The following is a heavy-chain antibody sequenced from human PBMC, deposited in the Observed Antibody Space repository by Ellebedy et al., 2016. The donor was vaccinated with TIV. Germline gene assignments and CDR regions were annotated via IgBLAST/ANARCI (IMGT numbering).Heavy chain of an antibody. CDR3: ARDQWLGRAYYFDY. Sequence: GGSLRLSCAASGFTFSTYPMHWVRQAPGKGLEWVANIKQDGSEKYYVDSVEGRFSISRDNTRKSLYLQMNSLTDEDTAVYYCARDQWLGRAYYFDYWGQGTLLTVSS. V-gene: IGHV3-7*01. CDR1: GFTFSTYP. D-gene: IGHD6-19*01. CDR2: IKQDGSEK. J-gene: IGHJ4*02.